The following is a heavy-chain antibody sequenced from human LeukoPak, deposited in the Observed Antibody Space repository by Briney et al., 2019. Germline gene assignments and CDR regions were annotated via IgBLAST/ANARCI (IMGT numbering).Heavy chain of an antibody. J-gene: IGHJ4*02. CDR1: VYTFTSYG. V-gene: IGHV1-18*01. CDR2: ISAYNGNT. Sequence: GASVTVSFKSSVYTFTSYGISWVRQAPGQGLEWMGWISAYNGNTNYAQKLQGRVTMTTDTSTSTAYMELRSLRSDDTAVYYCARARWGDCSGGSCYLFDYWGQGTLVTVSS. D-gene: IGHD2-15*01. CDR3: ARARWGDCSGGSCYLFDY.